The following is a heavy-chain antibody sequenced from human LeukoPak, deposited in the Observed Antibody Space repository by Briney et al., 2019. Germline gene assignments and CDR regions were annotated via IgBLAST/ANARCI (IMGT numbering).Heavy chain of an antibody. D-gene: IGHD3-22*01. CDR3: ARVDYDRSGEDANAEYFQH. J-gene: IGHJ1*01. V-gene: IGHV3-7*01. Sequence: GGSLRLSCAASGFTFSSYWMSWVRQAPGKGLEWVANIKQDGSEKYYVDSVKGRFTISRDNAKNSLYLQMNSLRAEDTAIYYCARVDYDRSGEDANAEYFQHWGQGTLVTVSS. CDR1: GFTFSSYW. CDR2: IKQDGSEK.